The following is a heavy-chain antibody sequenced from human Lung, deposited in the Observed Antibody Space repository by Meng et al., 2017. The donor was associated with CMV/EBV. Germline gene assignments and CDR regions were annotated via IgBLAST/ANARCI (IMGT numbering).Heavy chain of an antibody. CDR1: GYYFTDYY. CDR3: ARDMVSFGYFGY. D-gene: IGHD5-18*01. J-gene: IGHJ4*02. Sequence: AXVXVSXXASGYYFTDYYIHWVRQAPGQGLEWMGMINPSGGSTHYAQKFQGRVTLTRDTSTSTVYMQLSSLRSEDTAVYYCARDMVSFGYFGYWGQGMLVTVSS. V-gene: IGHV1-46*01. CDR2: INPSGGST.